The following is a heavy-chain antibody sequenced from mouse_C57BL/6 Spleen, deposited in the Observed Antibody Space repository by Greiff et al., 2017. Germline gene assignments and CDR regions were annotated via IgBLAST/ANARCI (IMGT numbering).Heavy chain of an antibody. CDR1: GYTFTSYW. Sequence: QVQLKQPGAELVRPGSSVKLSCKASGYTFTSYWMHWVKQRPIQGLEWIGNIDPSDSETHYNQKFKDKATLTVDKSSSTAYMQLSSLTSEDSAVYYCARGGTGGYFDYWGQGTTLTVSS. J-gene: IGHJ2*01. D-gene: IGHD3-3*01. CDR2: IDPSDSET. V-gene: IGHV1-52*01. CDR3: ARGGTGGYFDY.